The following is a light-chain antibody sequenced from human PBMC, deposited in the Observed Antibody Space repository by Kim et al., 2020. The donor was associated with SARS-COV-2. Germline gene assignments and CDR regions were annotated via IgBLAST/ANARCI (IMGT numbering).Light chain of an antibody. CDR2: DVA. V-gene: IGLV2-14*04. J-gene: IGLJ1*01. CDR3: SSYTTSSTYV. CDR1: SSDVGAYDY. Sequence: GKSVTISGTGTSSDVGAYDYVSWYQQYPGKAPKLMICDVAKRPSGVSIRFSGSKSGNTASLTISGLQAEDEADYYCSSYTTSSTYVFGTGTKVTVL.